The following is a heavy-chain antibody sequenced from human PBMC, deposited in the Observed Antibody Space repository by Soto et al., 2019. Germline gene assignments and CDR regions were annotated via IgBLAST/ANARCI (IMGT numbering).Heavy chain of an antibody. D-gene: IGHD4-17*01. CDR1: GFTLSSFA. Sequence: EVQLLESGGGLLQPGGSLTLSCVASGFTLSSFAMTWVRQAPGKGLEWVSGISHSGGSKYYADSVKGRFTISRDISKNTFYLQMNSLTAEDTAVYFCAKDRSDYAPNNSGLDVWGQGTTVTVSS. V-gene: IGHV3-23*01. CDR2: ISHSGGSK. CDR3: AKDRSDYAPNNSGLDV. J-gene: IGHJ6*02.